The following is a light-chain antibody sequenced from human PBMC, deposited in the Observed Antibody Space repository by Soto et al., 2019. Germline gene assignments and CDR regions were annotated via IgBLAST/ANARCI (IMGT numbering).Light chain of an antibody. CDR2: ENY. CDR1: TSNIGKNY. V-gene: IGLV1-51*02. CDR3: GTWDSSLSVAV. J-gene: IGLJ7*01. Sequence: QSVLTQPPSVSAAPGQRVIISCSGSTSNIGKNYVSWFQQIPGAAAKLIIFENYKRPSGIPDRFSGSNSGTSATLAITGLQTGDEADYYCGTWDSSLSVAVFGGGTQLTVL.